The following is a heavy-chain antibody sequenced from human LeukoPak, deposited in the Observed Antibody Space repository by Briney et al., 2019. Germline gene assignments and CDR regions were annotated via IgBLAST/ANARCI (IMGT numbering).Heavy chain of an antibody. CDR2: IYYSGST. CDR3: ARVLAVTSPPYYFDY. J-gene: IGHJ4*02. CDR1: GGSISSGSYY. Sequence: SETLSLTCTVSGGSISSGSYYWGWIRQPPGKGLEWIGSIYYSGSTYYNPSLKSRVTISVDTSKNQFSLKLSSVTAADTAVYYCARVLAVTSPPYYFDYWGQGTLVTVSS. V-gene: IGHV4-39*07. D-gene: IGHD4-17*01.